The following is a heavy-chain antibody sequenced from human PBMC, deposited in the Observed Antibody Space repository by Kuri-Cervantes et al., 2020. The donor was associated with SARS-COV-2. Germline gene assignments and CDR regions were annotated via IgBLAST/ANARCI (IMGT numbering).Heavy chain of an antibody. Sequence: SETLSLTCTVSGGSISSSSYYWGWIRQPPGKGLEWIGSIYYSGSTYYNPSLKSRVTISVDTSKNQFSLKLSSLTAADTAVYYCASLSYCSSTSCYSSIEYFQHWGQGTLVTVSS. CDR1: GGSISSSSYY. CDR2: IYYSGST. CDR3: ASLSYCSSTSCYSSIEYFQH. J-gene: IGHJ1*01. D-gene: IGHD2-2*01. V-gene: IGHV4-39*01.